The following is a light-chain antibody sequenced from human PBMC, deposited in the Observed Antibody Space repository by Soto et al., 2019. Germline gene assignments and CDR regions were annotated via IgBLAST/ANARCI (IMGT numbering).Light chain of an antibody. CDR3: CSYTTSNTFV. Sequence: QYALTQPASVSGSLGQSITISCSGTSSDVGAYNYVSWYQQYPGKAPKLMIYHVTDRPSGVSNRFSGSKSGNTASLTISGLQAEDEADYYCCSYTTSNTFVFGTGTKLTV. V-gene: IGLV2-14*01. CDR2: HVT. J-gene: IGLJ1*01. CDR1: SSDVGAYNY.